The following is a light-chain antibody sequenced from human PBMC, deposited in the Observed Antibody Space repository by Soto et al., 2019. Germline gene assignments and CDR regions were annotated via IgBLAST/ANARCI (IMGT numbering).Light chain of an antibody. V-gene: IGKV1-5*01. Sequence: DIQMTQSPSTLSASVGDRVTITCRADQSITRWLAWFQQKPGKAPSLLIYDATNLQPGVPSRFSGSGSGTEFTLTISSLQPDDFATYYCQQYNGYSHSFGQRTRVEIK. CDR2: DAT. J-gene: IGKJ2*01. CDR1: QSITRW. CDR3: QQYNGYSHS.